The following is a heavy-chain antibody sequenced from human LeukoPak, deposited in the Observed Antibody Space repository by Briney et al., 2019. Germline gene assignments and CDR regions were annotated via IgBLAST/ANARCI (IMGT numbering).Heavy chain of an antibody. J-gene: IGHJ4*02. D-gene: IGHD3-10*01. V-gene: IGHV1-18*01. Sequence: ASVRVSCKASGYIFTRYGISWVRQAPGQGLEWMGWISAYNGNTNYAQALQGRVTMTTDTSTTTAYMGLRSLTSDDTAVYYCARDFSGNYEHDYWGQGTLVTVSS. CDR1: GYIFTRYG. CDR2: ISAYNGNT. CDR3: ARDFSGNYEHDY.